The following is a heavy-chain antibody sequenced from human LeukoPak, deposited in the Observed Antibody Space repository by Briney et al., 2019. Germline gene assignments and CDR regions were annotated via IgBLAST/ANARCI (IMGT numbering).Heavy chain of an antibody. CDR1: GYIFTSYD. CDR2: VNPNSGNT. D-gene: IGHD6-19*01. CDR3: GSEAARAVAGTGYFGMGG. J-gene: IGHJ6*02. Sequence: ASVNVSCKASGYIFTSYDINGVRQATGQGLEWMGWVNPNSGNTGYAQKLQGRVTITRNTSISTAYTQLSSLRSEEPAVYYCGSEAARAVAGTGYFGMGGWGHLATVT. V-gene: IGHV1-8*01.